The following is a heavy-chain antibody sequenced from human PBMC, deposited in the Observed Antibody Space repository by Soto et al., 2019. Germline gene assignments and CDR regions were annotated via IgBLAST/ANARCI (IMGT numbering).Heavy chain of an antibody. V-gene: IGHV5-51*01. D-gene: IGHD6-13*01. J-gene: IGHJ4*02. CDR1: YW. Sequence: YWSWIRQHPGKGLEWIGYIYPGDSDTRYSPSFQGQVTISADKSISTAYLQWSSLKASDTAMYYCARQKSGIAAAGTLVDYWGQGTLVTVSS. CDR2: IYPGDSDT. CDR3: ARQKSGIAAAGTLVDY.